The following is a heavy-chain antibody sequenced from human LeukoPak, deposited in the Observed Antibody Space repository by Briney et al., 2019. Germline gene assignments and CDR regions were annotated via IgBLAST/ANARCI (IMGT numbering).Heavy chain of an antibody. CDR2: INSDGSIT. J-gene: IGHJ4*02. CDR1: GFTFSTYW. CDR3: ARSNFLDY. Sequence: PGGSLRLSCAASGFTFSTYWMHWVRQGPGKGLVWVSRINSDGSITIYADSVKGRFTISRDNAKNTLYLQMHSLRAEDTAVYYCARSNFLDYWGQGTLVTVSS. D-gene: IGHD4-11*01. V-gene: IGHV3-74*01.